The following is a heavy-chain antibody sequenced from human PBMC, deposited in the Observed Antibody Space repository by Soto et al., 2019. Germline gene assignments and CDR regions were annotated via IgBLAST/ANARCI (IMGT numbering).Heavy chain of an antibody. CDR2: IYYSGST. CDR3: ARPGWRNAPYDAFDI. CDR1: GGSISSYY. Sequence: QVQLQESGPGLVKPSETLSLTCTVSGGSISSYYWSWIRQPPGKRLEWIGYIYYSGSTNYNPSLKSRVTISLDTSKNQFSLKLSSVTAADTAVYYCARPGWRNAPYDAFDIWGQGTMVTVSS. J-gene: IGHJ3*02. V-gene: IGHV4-59*01. D-gene: IGHD6-19*01.